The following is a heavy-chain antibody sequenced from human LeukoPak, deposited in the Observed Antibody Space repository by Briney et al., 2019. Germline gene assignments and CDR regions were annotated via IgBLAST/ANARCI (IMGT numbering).Heavy chain of an antibody. D-gene: IGHD3-3*01. CDR2: ISYDGSNK. J-gene: IGHJ4*02. CDR1: GFTFSSYA. CDR3: ARDFLGVHYFDY. V-gene: IGHV3-30*04. Sequence: PGRSLRLSCAASGFTFSSYAIHWARQAPGKGLEGVAFISYDGSNKYYADSVKGRFTISRDNSKNTLYLQMNSLRAEDTAVYYCARDFLGVHYFDYWGQETLVTVSS.